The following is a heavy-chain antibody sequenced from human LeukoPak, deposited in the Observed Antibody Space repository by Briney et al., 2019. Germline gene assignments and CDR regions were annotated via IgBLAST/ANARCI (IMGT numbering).Heavy chain of an antibody. CDR2: INSDGSTT. CDR3: SRDTADDAFDI. Sequence: PGRSLRLSCVVSGFTFSSYWMHWVRQAPGKGLVWVSRINSDGSTTSYADSVKGRFTISRDNVKNTLYLQMNSLRAEDTAVYYCSRDTADDAFDIWGQGTMVTVSS. J-gene: IGHJ3*02. V-gene: IGHV3-74*01. CDR1: GFTFSSYW.